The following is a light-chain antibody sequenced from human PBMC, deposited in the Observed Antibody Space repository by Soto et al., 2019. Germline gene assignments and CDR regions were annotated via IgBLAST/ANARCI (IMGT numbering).Light chain of an antibody. CDR1: QSVSSY. J-gene: IGKJ5*01. CDR3: QQRSNWIT. Sequence: EIVLTQSPATLSLSPGERATLSCSASQSVSSYLAWYQQKPGQAPRLLIYDASNKATGIPARFSGSGSGTDFTLTISSLEPEDFAVYYCQQRSNWITFGQGTRLE. V-gene: IGKV3-11*01. CDR2: DAS.